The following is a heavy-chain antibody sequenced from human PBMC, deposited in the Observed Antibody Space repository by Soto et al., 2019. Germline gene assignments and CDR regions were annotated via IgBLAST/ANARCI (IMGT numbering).Heavy chain of an antibody. V-gene: IGHV3-7*01. CDR2: IKQDGSEK. J-gene: IGHJ5*02. D-gene: IGHD2-2*01. CDR3: ARDIPAAIGNSPPGFDP. Sequence: PWGSLRLSCAASGFTFSSYWMSWVRQAPGKGLEWVANIKQDGSEKYYVDSVKGRFTISRDNATNSLYLQMNSLRAEDTAVYYCARDIPAAIGNSPPGFDPWGQGTLVTVSS. CDR1: GFTFSSYW.